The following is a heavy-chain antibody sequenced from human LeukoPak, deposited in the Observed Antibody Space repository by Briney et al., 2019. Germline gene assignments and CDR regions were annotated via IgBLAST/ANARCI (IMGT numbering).Heavy chain of an antibody. CDR3: ARDREVVAATFDY. V-gene: IGHV3-21*01. Sequence: GGSLRLSCAASGFTFSSDSMNWVRQAPGKGLEWVSSISSSSSYIYYADSVKGRFTISRDNAKNSLYLQMNSLRAEDTAVYYCARDREVVAATFDYWGQGTLVTVSS. CDR2: ISSSSSYI. D-gene: IGHD2-15*01. CDR1: GFTFSSDS. J-gene: IGHJ4*02.